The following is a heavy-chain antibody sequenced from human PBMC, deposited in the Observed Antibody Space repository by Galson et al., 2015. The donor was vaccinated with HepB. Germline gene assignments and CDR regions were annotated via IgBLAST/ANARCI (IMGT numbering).Heavy chain of an antibody. Sequence: SLRLSCAASGFSFSNAWVRWVRQAPGKGLEWVGVIKSKRDGGTTDFAAPVKGRFTISRDDSKNMMYLQMDSLKTEDTAMYYCATDHGGYSGYDGYFDLWGPGTLVTVSS. CDR1: GFSFSNAW. CDR2: IKSKRDGGTT. D-gene: IGHD5-12*01. V-gene: IGHV3-15*01. CDR3: ATDHGGYSGYDGYFDL. J-gene: IGHJ2*01.